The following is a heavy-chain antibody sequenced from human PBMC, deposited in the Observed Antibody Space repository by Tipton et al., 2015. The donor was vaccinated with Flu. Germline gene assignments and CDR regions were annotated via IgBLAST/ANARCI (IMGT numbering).Heavy chain of an antibody. V-gene: IGHV4-39*07. CDR1: GGSISSGSYY. D-gene: IGHD4-11*01. J-gene: IGHJ5*02. Sequence: TLSLTCTVSGGSISSGSYYWSWIRQPPGKGLEWIGNIFHTGNTYYNPSLKSRVSISVDRSKNQFSLKVISVTATDTAVYYCARRSYSNHVSDPKNWFDPWGQGTLVTVSS. CDR2: IFHTGNT. CDR3: ARRSYSNHVSDPKNWFDP.